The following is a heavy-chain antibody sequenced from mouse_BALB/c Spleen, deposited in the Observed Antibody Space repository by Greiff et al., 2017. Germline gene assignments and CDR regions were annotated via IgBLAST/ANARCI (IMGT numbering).Heavy chain of an antibody. CDR2: IDPGGGST. CDR3: ARAIYTSFAY. CDR1: GYTFTSYW. J-gene: IGHJ3*01. D-gene: IGHD5-1-1*01. V-gene: IGHV1S41*01. Sequence: DLVKPGASVKLSCKASGYTFTSYWINWVKQRPGQGLEWIGRIDPGGGSTYYNEMFKGKATLTVDTSSSTAYIQLSSLSSEDSAVYFCARAIYTSFAYWGQGTLVTVSA.